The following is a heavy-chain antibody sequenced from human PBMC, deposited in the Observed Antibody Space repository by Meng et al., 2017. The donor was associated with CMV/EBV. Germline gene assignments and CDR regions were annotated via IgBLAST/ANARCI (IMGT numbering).Heavy chain of an antibody. CDR2: IYWDDDK. CDR3: AHRGRIAAAGTDWFDP. Sequence: QHIFEFSVHTLVNTTQTLTLTYTFSRFSRSTSGVGVGWFRQPPGKALEWLALIYWDDDKRYSPSLKSRLTITKDTSKNQVVLTMTNMDPVDTATYYCAHRGRIAAAGTDWFDPWGQGTLVTVSS. CDR1: RFSRSTSGVG. D-gene: IGHD6-13*01. V-gene: IGHV2-5*02. J-gene: IGHJ5*02.